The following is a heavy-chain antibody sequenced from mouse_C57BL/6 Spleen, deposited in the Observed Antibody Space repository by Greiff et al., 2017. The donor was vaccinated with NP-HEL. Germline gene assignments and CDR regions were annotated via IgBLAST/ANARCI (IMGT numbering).Heavy chain of an antibody. J-gene: IGHJ3*01. CDR1: GFTFSSYA. Sequence: EVHLVESGGGLVKPGGSLKLSCAASGFTFSSYAMSWVRQTPEKRLEWVATISDGGSYTYYPDNVKGRFTISRDNAKNNLYLQMSHLKSADTAMYYCARVDYDYDPAWFAYWGQGTLVTVSA. CDR3: ARVDYDYDPAWFAY. V-gene: IGHV5-4*01. CDR2: ISDGGSYT. D-gene: IGHD2-4*01.